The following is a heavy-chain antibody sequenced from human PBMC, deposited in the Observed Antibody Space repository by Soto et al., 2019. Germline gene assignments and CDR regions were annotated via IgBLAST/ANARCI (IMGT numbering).Heavy chain of an antibody. Sequence: VQLFESGGGLVQPGGSLRRSCPASGLTFNNYAMTWVRQAPGKGLEWVAAISGGGDTTSYADSVKGRFTVSRDDSKNTLYRAMSRLRAQDTALYYCAKGRGGSGSLTPRVDFWGQGTLVTVSS. CDR2: ISGGGDTT. V-gene: IGHV3-23*01. CDR1: GLTFNNYA. CDR3: AKGRGGSGSLTPRVDF. D-gene: IGHD3-10*01. J-gene: IGHJ4*02.